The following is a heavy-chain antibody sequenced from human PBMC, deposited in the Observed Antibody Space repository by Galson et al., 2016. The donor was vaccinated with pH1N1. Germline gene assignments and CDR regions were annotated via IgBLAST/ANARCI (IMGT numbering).Heavy chain of an antibody. D-gene: IGHD6-13*01. CDR3: AKDLSARIPVAGYFDY. CDR2: FSGSGTST. Sequence: SLRLSCAASGFTFRSYGMSWVRQDPGKGLEWVSGFSGSGTSTYYADSVKGRFTISRDFSKNTLYLQMNSLRAEDTAVYYCAKDLSARIPVAGYFDYWGRGVLVTVSS. V-gene: IGHV3-23*01. J-gene: IGHJ4*02. CDR1: GFTFRSYG.